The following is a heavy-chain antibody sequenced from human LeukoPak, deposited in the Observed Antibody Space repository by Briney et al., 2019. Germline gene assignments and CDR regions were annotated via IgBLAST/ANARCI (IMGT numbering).Heavy chain of an antibody. Sequence: GGSLRLSCAASGFTFGSYWMSWVRQAPGKGLEWVANIKQDGSEKYYVDSVKGRFTISRVNAKNSLYLQMNSLRAEDTAVYYCARAKSLFDSWGQGTLVTVSS. CDR3: ARAKSLFDS. J-gene: IGHJ4*02. CDR1: GFTFGSYW. V-gene: IGHV3-7*03. D-gene: IGHD3-10*01. CDR2: IKQDGSEK.